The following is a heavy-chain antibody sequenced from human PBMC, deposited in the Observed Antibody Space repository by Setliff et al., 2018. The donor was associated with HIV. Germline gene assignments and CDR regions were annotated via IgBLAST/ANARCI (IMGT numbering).Heavy chain of an antibody. V-gene: IGHV1-18*01. D-gene: IGHD4-17*01. Sequence: ASVKVSCKASGYTFTAFGMNWLRQAPGQGPEWMGWISTYNGNTNYAQKFQGRVTMTTDTSTSTVYMELRSLRSDDTAVYYCAKDPSVTVTTIWGQGTVVTVSS. CDR1: GYTFTAFG. CDR2: ISTYNGNT. CDR3: AKDPSVTVTTI. J-gene: IGHJ3*02.